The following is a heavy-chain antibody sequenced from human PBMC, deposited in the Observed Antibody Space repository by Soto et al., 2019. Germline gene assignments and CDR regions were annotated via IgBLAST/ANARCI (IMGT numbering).Heavy chain of an antibody. D-gene: IGHD4-17*01. V-gene: IGHV1-69*02. Sequence: QVQLLQSGAEVKKPGSSVKVSCKASGGTFSSYTISWVRQAPGQGLEWMGRIIPILGIANYAQKFQGRVTITADKSTSTAYMKLSSLRSEDTAVYYCASVYGDYSYWGQGTLVTVSS. CDR2: IIPILGIA. CDR3: ASVYGDYSY. CDR1: GGTFSSYT. J-gene: IGHJ4*02.